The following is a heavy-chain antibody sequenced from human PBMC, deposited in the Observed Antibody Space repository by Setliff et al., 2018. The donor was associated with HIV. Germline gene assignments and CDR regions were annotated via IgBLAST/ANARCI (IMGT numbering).Heavy chain of an antibody. J-gene: IGHJ6*03. D-gene: IGHD2-2*02. CDR2: ISTYNGNT. CDR1: GYTFTSYG. Sequence: ASVPVSCKPSGYTFTSYGISWVRQAPGQGLEWMGWISTYNGNTNYAQKLQGRVTMTTDTSTSTAYMELRSLRSEDTAVYYCARSQADYNYYDMDVWGKGTTVTVSS. CDR3: ARSQADYNYYDMDV. V-gene: IGHV1-18*01.